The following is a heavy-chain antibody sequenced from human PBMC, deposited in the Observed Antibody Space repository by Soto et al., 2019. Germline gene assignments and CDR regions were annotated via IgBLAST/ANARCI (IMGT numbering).Heavy chain of an antibody. CDR2: IYYSGST. D-gene: IGHD3-3*01. CDR1: GECIWSRGYY. Sequence: LACTSCGECIWSRGYYWGLIRQPPGKGLEWIGSIYYSGSTYYNPSLKSRVTISVDTSKNQLSLKLSSVTAADTAVYYCARRRGVAIFGKLYGMDVWGQGTTVTVSS. J-gene: IGHJ6*02. V-gene: IGHV4-39*01. CDR3: ARRRGVAIFGKLYGMDV.